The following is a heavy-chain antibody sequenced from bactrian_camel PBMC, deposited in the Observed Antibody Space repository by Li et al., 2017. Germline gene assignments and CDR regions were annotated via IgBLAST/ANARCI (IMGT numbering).Heavy chain of an antibody. V-gene: IGHV3S54*01. J-gene: IGHJ4*01. Sequence: HVQLVESGGGSVQAGGSLRLSCVASEQESTTCIGWFRQAPGKEREGVAAIYSGPGTQYYADAVKGRFTISRDVAKNTTYLQMDSLKLEDTAMYYCAARLRCYRDPVILSAPFDYWGQGTQVTVS. CDR1: EQESTTC. CDR3: AARLRCYRDPVILSAPFDY. CDR2: IYSGPGTQ. D-gene: IGHD4*01.